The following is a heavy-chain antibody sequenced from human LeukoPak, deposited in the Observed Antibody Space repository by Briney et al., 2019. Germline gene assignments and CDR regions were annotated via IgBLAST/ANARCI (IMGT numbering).Heavy chain of an antibody. J-gene: IGHJ5*02. Sequence: PSETLSLTCTVSGGSISSYYWSWIRQPPGKGLEWIGYIYYSGSTNYNPSLKSRVTISVDTSKNQFSLKLSSVTAADTAVYYCATSRHLGVAATPSWFDPWGQGTLVTVSS. CDR3: ATSRHLGVAATPSWFDP. CDR2: IYYSGST. V-gene: IGHV4-59*01. D-gene: IGHD2-15*01. CDR1: GGSISSYY.